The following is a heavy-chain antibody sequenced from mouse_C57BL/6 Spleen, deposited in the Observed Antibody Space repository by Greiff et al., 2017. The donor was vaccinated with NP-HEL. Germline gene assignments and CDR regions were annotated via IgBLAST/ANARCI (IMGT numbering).Heavy chain of an antibody. Sequence: EVKLVESGGGLVQPGRSLRLSCATSGFTFSDFYMEWVRQAPGKGLEWIAASRNKANDYTTEYSASVKGRFSVSRDTSQSILYLQMNALRAEDTAIYYCARDASYYGGFAYWGQGTLVTVSA. CDR1: GFTFSDFY. J-gene: IGHJ3*01. D-gene: IGHD1-1*01. V-gene: IGHV7-1*01. CDR3: ARDASYYGGFAY. CDR2: SRNKANDYTT.